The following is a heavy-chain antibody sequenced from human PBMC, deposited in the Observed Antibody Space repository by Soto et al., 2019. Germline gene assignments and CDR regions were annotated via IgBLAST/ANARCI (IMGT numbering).Heavy chain of an antibody. V-gene: IGHV4-59*01. Sequence: SETLSLTCTVSGGSISSYYWSWIRQPPGKGLEWIGYIYYSGSTNYNPSLKSRVTISVDTSKNQFSLKLSSVTAADTAVYYCARVHGEDIFAYSGQRTLVIGSS. CDR3: ARVHGEDIFAY. CDR2: IYYSGST. J-gene: IGHJ4*02. CDR1: GGSISSYY. D-gene: IGHD4-17*01.